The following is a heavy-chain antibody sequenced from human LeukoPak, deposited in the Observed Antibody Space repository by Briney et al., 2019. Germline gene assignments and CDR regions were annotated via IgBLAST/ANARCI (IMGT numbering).Heavy chain of an antibody. V-gene: IGHV3-23*01. CDR1: GFTFSSYA. CDR2: ISGSGDST. CDR3: AKRGEGDYFDY. J-gene: IGHJ4*02. D-gene: IGHD3-16*01. Sequence: GGSLRLSCAASGFTFSSYAMTWVRQAPGTGLEWVSAISGSGDSTYYADSVKGRFTISRDNSKNTLSLQMNSLRAEDTAVYYCAKRGEGDYFDYWAQGTLVTVSS.